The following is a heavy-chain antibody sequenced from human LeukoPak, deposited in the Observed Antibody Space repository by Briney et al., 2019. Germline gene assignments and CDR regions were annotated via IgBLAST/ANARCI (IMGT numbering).Heavy chain of an antibody. CDR2: VSGSGDAR. D-gene: IGHD3-16*01. J-gene: IGHJ4*02. V-gene: IGHV3-48*01. CDR1: GFTFSAYS. Sequence: GGSLRLSCAASGFTFSAYSMNWVRQAPGKGLEWVSYVSGSGDARYYADSVKGRFTISRANAKNSLYLQMNSLTAEDTAVYYCARDYIYAYDYWGQGILVTVSS. CDR3: ARDYIYAYDY.